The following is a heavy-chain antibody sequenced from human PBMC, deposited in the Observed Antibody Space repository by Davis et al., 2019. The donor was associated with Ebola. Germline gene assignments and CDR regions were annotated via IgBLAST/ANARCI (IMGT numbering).Heavy chain of an antibody. Sequence: GGSLRLSCAASGFTFSSYSMNWVRQAPGKGLEWVSSISSSSSYIYYADSVKGRFTISRDNSKNTLYLQMNSLRAEDTAVYYCAKLASYSSSFYYGMDVWGQGTTVTVSS. V-gene: IGHV3-21*04. CDR2: ISSSSSYI. J-gene: IGHJ6*02. CDR3: AKLASYSSSFYYGMDV. D-gene: IGHD6-6*01. CDR1: GFTFSSYS.